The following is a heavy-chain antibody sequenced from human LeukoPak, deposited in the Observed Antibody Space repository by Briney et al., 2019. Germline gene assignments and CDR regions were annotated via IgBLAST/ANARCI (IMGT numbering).Heavy chain of an antibody. D-gene: IGHD4-17*01. Sequence: GGSLRHSCADSGFTFSSYAMSGVRQAPGKGLEWVSAISGSGGSTYYADSVKGRFTISRDNSKNTLYLQMNSLRAEDTAVYYCAKSLEGYGDYDYWGQGTLVTISS. J-gene: IGHJ4*02. CDR2: ISGSGGST. V-gene: IGHV3-23*01. CDR1: GFTFSSYA. CDR3: AKSLEGYGDYDY.